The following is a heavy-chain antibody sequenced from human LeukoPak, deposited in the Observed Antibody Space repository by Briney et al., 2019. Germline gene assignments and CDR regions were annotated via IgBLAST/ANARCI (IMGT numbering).Heavy chain of an antibody. CDR2: ITHSGST. CDR3: ARSNCSGGSCYGGKKKTQLGPRWFDP. CDR1: GGSFSAYY. Sequence: PSETLSLTCAVYGGSFSAYYWSWIRQPPGKGLEWIGEITHSGSTNYNPSLKSRVTISVDTSKNQFSLKLSSVTAADTAVYYCARSNCSGGSCYGGKKKTQLGPRWFDPWGQGTLVTVSS. J-gene: IGHJ5*02. D-gene: IGHD2-15*01. V-gene: IGHV4-34*01.